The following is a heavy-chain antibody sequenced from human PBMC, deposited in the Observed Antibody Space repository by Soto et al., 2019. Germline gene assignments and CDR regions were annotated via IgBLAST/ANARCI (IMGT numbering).Heavy chain of an antibody. CDR1: GFTFSDHY. CDR2: SRNKANSYTT. CDR3: ARSSGSYRPLDY. D-gene: IGHD1-26*01. Sequence: EVQLMESGGGLVQPGGSLRLSCAASGFTFSDHYIDWVRQAPGKGLEWVGRSRNKANSYTTEYAASVKGRFTISRDDSKNSLSLQMNSLKTEDTAVYYCARSSGSYRPLDYWGQGTLVTVSS. J-gene: IGHJ4*02. V-gene: IGHV3-72*01.